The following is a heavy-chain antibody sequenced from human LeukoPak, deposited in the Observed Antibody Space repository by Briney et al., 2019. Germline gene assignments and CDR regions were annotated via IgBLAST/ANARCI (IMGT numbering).Heavy chain of an antibody. D-gene: IGHD4-17*01. CDR1: GFLLSTSGVG. V-gene: IGHV2-5*01. CDR2: IYWNDLI. Sequence: SSPTLVKPTQTLTLNCTFFGFLLSTSGVGVGWIRQSPGKALEWLAFIYWNDLIRFSPSLKNKLTITNNTTKNQVIITMANMDPVDTATYYCSHYGDYRFMYYVDYWGQGTLVTVSS. J-gene: IGHJ4*02. CDR3: SHYGDYRFMYYVDY.